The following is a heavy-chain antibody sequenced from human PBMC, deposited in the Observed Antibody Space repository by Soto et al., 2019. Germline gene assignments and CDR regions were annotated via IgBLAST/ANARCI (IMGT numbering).Heavy chain of an antibody. CDR1: GCTFSSYA. Sequence: GASVKVSCKASGCTFSSYAISWVRQAPGQGREWMGGIIPIFGTANYAQKLQGRVTITADESTSTAYMELSTLRSEDTAVYYCARDRMGKGYYDSSGYYRRDAFDIWGQGTMVTVSS. V-gene: IGHV1-69*13. CDR2: IIPIFGTA. J-gene: IGHJ3*02. D-gene: IGHD3-22*01. CDR3: ARDRMGKGYYDSSGYYRRDAFDI.